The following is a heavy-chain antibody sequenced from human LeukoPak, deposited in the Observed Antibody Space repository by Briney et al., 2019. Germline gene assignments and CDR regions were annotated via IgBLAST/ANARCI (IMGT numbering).Heavy chain of an antibody. V-gene: IGHV3-7*01. CDR1: GFTFSSYW. D-gene: IGHD3-16*02. CDR3: ARDLYDYVWGSYPPGY. CDR2: IKQDGSEK. J-gene: IGHJ4*02. Sequence: GGSLRLSCAASGFTFSSYWMSWVRQAPGKGLEWVANIKQDGSEKYYVDSVKGRFTISRDNAKNSLYLQMNSLRAEDTAVYYCARDLYDYVWGSYPPGYWGQGTLVTASS.